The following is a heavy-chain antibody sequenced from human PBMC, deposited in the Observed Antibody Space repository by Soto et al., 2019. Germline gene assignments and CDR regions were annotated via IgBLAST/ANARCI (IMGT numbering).Heavy chain of an antibody. D-gene: IGHD2-2*01. J-gene: IGHJ5*02. V-gene: IGHV4-30-2*01. CDR2: IYHSGST. CDR1: GGSISSAGYS. CDR3: ARVPDR. Sequence: SETLSLTCAVSGGSISSAGYSWSWIRQPPGKGLEWIGYIYHSGSTYYNPSLKSRVTISVDRSKNQFSLKLISVTAADTAVYYCARVPDRWGQGTLVNVSS.